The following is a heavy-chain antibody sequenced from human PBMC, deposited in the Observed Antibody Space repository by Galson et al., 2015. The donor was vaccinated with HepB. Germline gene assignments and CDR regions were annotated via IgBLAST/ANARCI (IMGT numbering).Heavy chain of an antibody. Sequence: SVKVSCKASGGTFSSYAISWVRPAPGQGLEWMGGIIPLFGLPSSAQKFQGRVTITAEKSMSTGCMEGSSLRAEDAAVYYCARGRGRGRYYYYGMDVWGQGTTVTVSS. CDR3: ARGRGRGRYYYYGMDV. CDR2: IIPLFGLP. D-gene: IGHD3-9*01. J-gene: IGHJ6*02. CDR1: GGTFSSYA. V-gene: IGHV1-69*10.